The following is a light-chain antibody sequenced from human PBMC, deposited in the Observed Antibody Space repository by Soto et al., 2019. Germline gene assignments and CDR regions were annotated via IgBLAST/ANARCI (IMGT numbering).Light chain of an antibody. CDR2: EVS. J-gene: IGLJ1*01. CDR3: QVWDKTTDHYV. CDR1: SSDVGGYNY. V-gene: IGLV2-14*01. Sequence: QSVLTQPASVSGSPGQSITISCTGTSSDVGGYNYVSWYQQHPGKAPKLMIYEVSNRPSGVSNRFPGSKSGNTATLTIGRVEAGDEADYICQVWDKTTDHYVFGTGTKVTVL.